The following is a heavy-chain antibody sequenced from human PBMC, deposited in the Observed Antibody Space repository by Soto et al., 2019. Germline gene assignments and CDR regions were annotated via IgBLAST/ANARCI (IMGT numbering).Heavy chain of an antibody. CDR2: ISGSGGST. Sequence: PGGSLRLSCAASGFTFSSYAMSWVRQAPGKGLEWVSAISGSGGSTYYADSVKGRFTISRDNSKNTLYLRMNSLRAEDTAVYYCARTRNVAVAGRHFDYWGQGTLVTVSS. J-gene: IGHJ4*02. CDR3: ARTRNVAVAGRHFDY. CDR1: GFTFSSYA. V-gene: IGHV3-23*01. D-gene: IGHD6-19*01.